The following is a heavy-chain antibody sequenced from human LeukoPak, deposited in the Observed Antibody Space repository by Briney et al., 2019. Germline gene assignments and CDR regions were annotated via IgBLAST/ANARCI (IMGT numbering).Heavy chain of an antibody. V-gene: IGHV3-7*01. CDR1: GFTFSSHW. Sequence: GGSLRLSCTGSGFTFSSHWMSWVRQAPGRGLEWVANIKEDGSETYYLDSVKGRFTISRDNAKNSLYLQMNSLRAEDTAVYYCATGSGGYAWDAFDIWGQGTMVTVSS. J-gene: IGHJ3*02. D-gene: IGHD5-12*01. CDR2: IKEDGSET. CDR3: ATGSGGYAWDAFDI.